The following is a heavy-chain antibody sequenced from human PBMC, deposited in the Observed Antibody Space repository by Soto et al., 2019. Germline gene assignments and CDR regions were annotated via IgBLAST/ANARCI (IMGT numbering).Heavy chain of an antibody. J-gene: IGHJ4*02. Sequence: SETLSLTCIVSNYSISSGYHWGWIRQPPGKGLESIGTIYQSGNTYQNPSLKSRVILSIDTSKNQFSLNLRNVTAADTAVYYCVRGKVNFDFWGKGILVTVSS. CDR2: IYQSGNT. CDR1: NYSISSGYH. V-gene: IGHV4-38-2*02. CDR3: VRGKVNFDF.